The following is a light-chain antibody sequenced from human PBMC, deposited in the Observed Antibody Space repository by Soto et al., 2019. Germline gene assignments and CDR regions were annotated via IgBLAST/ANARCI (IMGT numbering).Light chain of an antibody. J-gene: IGKJ2*01. CDR2: IGS. V-gene: IGKV2-28*01. CDR1: QSLLDSDGYKY. CDR3: MKALQTGYI. Sequence: DIVMTQSPISLPVSPGEPASISCRSSQSLLDSDGYKYLDWYLQKPGQSPQLLINIGSNRATGVPDRFSGSGSGTHCTLKSSRVEGEGIGVYCCMKALQTGYIFSQGTRLGIK.